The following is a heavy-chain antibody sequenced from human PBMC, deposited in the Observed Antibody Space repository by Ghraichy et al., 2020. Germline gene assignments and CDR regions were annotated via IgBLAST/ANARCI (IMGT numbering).Heavy chain of an antibody. CDR3: ARDEDSSGYAIDY. CDR1: GDSVSSKSAA. Sequence: SQTISLTCDISGDSVSSKSAAWNWIRQSPSRGIEWLGRTYCRSKWLHDYAASVESRISITPDMSKNQISLQLHFVTPEDTAVYYCARDEDSSGYAIDYWGQGTLVTVSP. J-gene: IGHJ4*02. D-gene: IGHD3-22*01. CDR2: TYCRSKWLH. V-gene: IGHV6-1*01.